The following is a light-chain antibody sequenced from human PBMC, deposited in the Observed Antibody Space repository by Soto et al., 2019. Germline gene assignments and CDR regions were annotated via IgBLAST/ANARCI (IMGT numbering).Light chain of an antibody. CDR2: SAS. CDR3: QKYDSAPT. CDR1: RGIGNA. J-gene: IGKJ1*01. V-gene: IGKV1-27*01. Sequence: DIQMTQSPSSLPASVGDRVTITCRPSRGIGNALAWYQQKPGTVPKLLIHSASTLQSGVPSRFSGSGSGTDFTLTISRLQPEDVASYYCQKYDSAPTFGPGTKVDIX.